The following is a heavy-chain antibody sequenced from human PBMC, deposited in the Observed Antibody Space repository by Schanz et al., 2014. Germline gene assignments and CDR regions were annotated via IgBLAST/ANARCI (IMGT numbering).Heavy chain of an antibody. J-gene: IGHJ4*02. V-gene: IGHV3-23*04. CDR3: ARGGSGSHYRLDY. CDR2: ISGSGGST. CDR1: GFTFSSYA. Sequence: EVLLVDSGGGLVQPGGSLRLSCAASGFTFSSYAMSWVRQAPGKGLEWVAAISGSGGSTYYADSMKGRFTVSRDNAENARYLQMNSLRAEDTGLYFCARGGSGSHYRLDYWGQGTLVTVSS. D-gene: IGHD1-26*01.